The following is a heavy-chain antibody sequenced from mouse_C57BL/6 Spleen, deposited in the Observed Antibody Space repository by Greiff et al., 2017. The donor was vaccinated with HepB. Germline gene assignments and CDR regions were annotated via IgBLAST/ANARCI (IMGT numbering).Heavy chain of an antibody. CDR1: GYTFTDYE. CDR3: PYYYGSKGYFDV. CDR2: IDPETGGT. Sequence: VQLQQSGAELVRPGASVTLSCKASGYTFTDYEMHWVKQTPVHGLEWIGAIDPETGGTAYNQKFKGQAILTADKSSSTAYMELRSLTSEDSAVYYCPYYYGSKGYFDVWGRGTTVTVSS. V-gene: IGHV1-15*01. J-gene: IGHJ1*03. D-gene: IGHD1-1*01.